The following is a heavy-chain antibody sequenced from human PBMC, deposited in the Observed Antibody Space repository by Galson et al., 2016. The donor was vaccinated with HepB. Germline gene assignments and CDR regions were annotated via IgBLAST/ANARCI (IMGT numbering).Heavy chain of an antibody. D-gene: IGHD1-26*01. CDR2: FDPEDGET. V-gene: IGHV1-24*01. CDR3: ATGYRTLQLDY. CDR1: GYTLTELS. J-gene: IGHJ4*02. Sequence: SVKVSCKVSGYTLTELSMHWVRQTAGKGLEWMGSFDPEDGETIYAQNFQGRVTMTEDTSTDIAYMELSSLRSEDTAVYYCATGYRTLQLDYWGQGTLVTVSS.